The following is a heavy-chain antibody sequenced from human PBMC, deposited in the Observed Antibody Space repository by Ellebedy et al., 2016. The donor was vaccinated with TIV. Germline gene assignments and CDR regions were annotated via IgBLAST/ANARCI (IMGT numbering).Heavy chain of an antibody. Sequence: SETLSLXXAVYGGSFSGYYWSWIRQPPGKGLEWIGEINHSGSTNYNPSLKSRVTISVDTSKNQFSLKLSSVTAADTAVYYCARARWVDWFNYYYGMDVWGQGTTVTVSS. J-gene: IGHJ6*02. CDR3: ARARWVDWFNYYYGMDV. D-gene: IGHD3-9*01. CDR1: GGSFSGYY. V-gene: IGHV4-34*01. CDR2: INHSGST.